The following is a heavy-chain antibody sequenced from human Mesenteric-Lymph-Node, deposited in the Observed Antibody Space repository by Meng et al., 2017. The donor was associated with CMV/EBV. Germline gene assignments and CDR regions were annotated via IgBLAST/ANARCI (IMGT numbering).Heavy chain of an antibody. CDR2: IYYSGST. Sequence: SETLSLTCTVSGGSISSSSYYWGWIRQPPGKGLEWIGSIYYSGSTYYNPSLKSRVTISVDTSKNQFSLKLSSVTAADTAVYYCAKDTPFGTAGAGRSYFDYWGQGTLVTVSS. J-gene: IGHJ4*02. CDR3: AKDTPFGTAGAGRSYFDY. D-gene: IGHD6-13*01. V-gene: IGHV4-39*02. CDR1: GGSISSSSYY.